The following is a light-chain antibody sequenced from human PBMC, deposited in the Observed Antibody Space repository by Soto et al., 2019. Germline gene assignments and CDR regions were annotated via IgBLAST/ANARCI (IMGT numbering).Light chain of an antibody. CDR1: QGVGGW. CDR3: QQSYSTPIT. Sequence: IQMTQSPSSVSASVGDRVTMTCRASQGVGGWLAWYQQKPGKAPKLLIYAASSLQSGVPSRFSGSGSGTDFTLTISSLQPEDFATYYCQQSYSTPITFGQGTRLEIK. V-gene: IGKV1-12*01. CDR2: AAS. J-gene: IGKJ5*01.